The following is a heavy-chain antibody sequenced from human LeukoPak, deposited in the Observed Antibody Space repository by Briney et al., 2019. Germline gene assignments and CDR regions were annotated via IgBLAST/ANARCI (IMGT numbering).Heavy chain of an antibody. CDR2: ISYSGST. J-gene: IGHJ4*02. CDR1: GGSISNYY. CDR3: ARGSDSSGWYKDY. D-gene: IGHD6-19*01. V-gene: IGHV4-59*12. Sequence: PSETLSLTCTVSGGSISNYYWTWIRQPPGKGLEWIGDISYSGSTNYNPSLKSRVTISVDTSKNQFSLKLSSVTAADTAVYYCARGSDSSGWYKDYWGQGTLVTVSS.